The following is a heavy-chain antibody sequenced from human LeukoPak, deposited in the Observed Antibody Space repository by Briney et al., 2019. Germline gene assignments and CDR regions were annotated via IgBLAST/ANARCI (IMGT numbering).Heavy chain of an antibody. CDR1: GGTFSSYA. Sequence: GASVKVSCKASGGTFSSYAISWVRQAPGQGLEWMGGIIPIFGTANYAQKFQGRVTITTDESTSTAYMELSSLRSEDTAVYYCARDLRYYDFWSPGGPMYNWFDPWGQGTLVTVSS. V-gene: IGHV1-69*05. J-gene: IGHJ5*02. CDR3: ARDLRYYDFWSPGGPMYNWFDP. CDR2: IIPIFGTA. D-gene: IGHD3-3*01.